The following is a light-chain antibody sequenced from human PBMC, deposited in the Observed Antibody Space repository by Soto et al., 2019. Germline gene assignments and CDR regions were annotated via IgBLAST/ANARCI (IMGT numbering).Light chain of an antibody. CDR2: AAS. Sequence: DIQMTQSPSSLSASVGDRVTITCRASQSISSYLNWYQQKPGKAPKLLIYAASSLQSGVPSRFSGSGSGTEFTLSISSLQPDDFATYYCQQHYIHWTFGQGTKVDI. CDR1: QSISSY. V-gene: IGKV1-39*01. J-gene: IGKJ1*01. CDR3: QQHYIHWT.